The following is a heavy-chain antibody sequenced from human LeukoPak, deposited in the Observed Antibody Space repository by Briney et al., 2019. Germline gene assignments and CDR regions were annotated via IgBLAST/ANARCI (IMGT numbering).Heavy chain of an antibody. CDR2: MDPNSGNA. CDR1: GYTFTSYY. D-gene: IGHD6-13*01. Sequence: ASVKVSCKASGYTFTSYYMHWVRQASGQGLEWMGWMDPNSGNAAYAPRFQGRVTMTRNTSITTAYMELSSLRSDDAAVYYCARRVVAPAGVSFDPWGQGTLVTVSS. J-gene: IGHJ5*02. V-gene: IGHV1-8*02. CDR3: ARRVVAPAGVSFDP.